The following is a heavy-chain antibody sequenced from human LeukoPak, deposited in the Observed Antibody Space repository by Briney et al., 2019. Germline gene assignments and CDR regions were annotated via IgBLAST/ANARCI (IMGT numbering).Heavy chain of an antibody. J-gene: IGHJ5*02. CDR1: GYSISSGYY. CDR3: ARIVVVPAADNWFDP. Sequence: SETLSLTCTVSGYSISSGYYWGWIRQPPGKGLEWIGSIYHSGSTYYNPSLKSRVTISVDTSKNQFSLKLSSVTAADTAVYYRARIVVVPAADNWFDPWGQGTLVTVSS. D-gene: IGHD2-2*01. V-gene: IGHV4-38-2*02. CDR2: IYHSGST.